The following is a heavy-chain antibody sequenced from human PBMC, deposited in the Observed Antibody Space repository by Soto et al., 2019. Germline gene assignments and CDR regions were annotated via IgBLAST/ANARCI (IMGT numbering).Heavy chain of an antibody. CDR3: ARTTAVPNTLRSRYFFDY. CDR2: VYYSGTT. D-gene: IGHD4-17*01. V-gene: IGHV4-61*03. Sequence: SETLSLTCAVSGHSISSGFSYWSWIRQPRGKRLEWIGYVYYSGTTNYNPSLKSPFTISVDLSKNRFSLRLSSVTTADTALYYCARTTAVPNTLRSRYFFDYWGQGTLVTVSS. CDR1: GHSISSGFSY. J-gene: IGHJ4*02.